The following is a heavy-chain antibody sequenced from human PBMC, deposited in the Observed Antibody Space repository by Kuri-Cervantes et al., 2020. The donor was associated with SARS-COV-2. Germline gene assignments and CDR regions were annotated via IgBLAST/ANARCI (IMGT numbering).Heavy chain of an antibody. CDR1: GLTFSDNS. CDR3: ARGAANYYMDV. CDR2: IWYDGKNE. D-gene: IGHD3-16*01. V-gene: IGHV3-33*08. Sequence: GESLKISCVISGLTFSDNSINWVRQAPGKGLEWVAVIWYDGKNEYYAGSVKGRFTISRDNSRNTVLLQMNILRAEDTAIYYCARGAANYYMDVWGTGTTVTVSS. J-gene: IGHJ6*03.